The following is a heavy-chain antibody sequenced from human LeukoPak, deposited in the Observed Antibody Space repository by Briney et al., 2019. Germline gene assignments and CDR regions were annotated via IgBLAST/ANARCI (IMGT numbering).Heavy chain of an antibody. V-gene: IGHV6-1*01. CDR2: TYYRSKWYN. J-gene: IGHJ3*02. D-gene: IGHD6-13*01. CDR1: GDSVYSNSAA. CDR3: ARGGSSWYTPLAAFDI. Sequence: SQTLSLTCAISGDSVYSNSAAWNWIRQSPSTGLEWLGRTYYRSKWYNAYAVSVNSRITINPDTSKNQFSLQLNYVTPEDTAVYYCARGGSSWYTPLAAFDIWGQGTMVTVSS.